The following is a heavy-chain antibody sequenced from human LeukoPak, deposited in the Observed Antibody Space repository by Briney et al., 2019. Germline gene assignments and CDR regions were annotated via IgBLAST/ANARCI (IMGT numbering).Heavy chain of an antibody. Sequence: ASVKVSCRASDSTFRYFGYSWVRQAPGQGLEWMGWINPNSGGTNYAQKFQGRVTMTRDTSISTAYMELSRLRSDDTAVYYCARDKVRYQQPQLIARHGAFDIWGQGTVVTVSS. V-gene: IGHV1-2*02. CDR2: INPNSGGT. CDR3: ARDKVRYQQPQLIARHGAFDI. D-gene: IGHD6-13*01. CDR1: DSTFRYFG. J-gene: IGHJ3*02.